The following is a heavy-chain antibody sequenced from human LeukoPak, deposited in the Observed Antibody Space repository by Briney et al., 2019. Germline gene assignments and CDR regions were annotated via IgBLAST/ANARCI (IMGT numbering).Heavy chain of an antibody. V-gene: IGHV3-30*18. D-gene: IGHD4-17*01. J-gene: IGHJ4*02. CDR3: AKETVTTWKYFDY. Sequence: PGGSLRLSCAASGFTFSSYGMHWVRQAPGKGLEWVAVISYDGSNKYYAASVKGRFTTSRDNSKNTLYLQMNSLRAEDTAVYHCAKETVTTWKYFDYWGQGTLVTVSS. CDR1: GFTFSSYG. CDR2: ISYDGSNK.